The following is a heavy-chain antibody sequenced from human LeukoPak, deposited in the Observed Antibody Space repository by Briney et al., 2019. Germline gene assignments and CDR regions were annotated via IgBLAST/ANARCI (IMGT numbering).Heavy chain of an antibody. J-gene: IGHJ3*02. D-gene: IGHD2-2*01. CDR1: GFTFTNYA. CDR3: AKDLHTSYTHDAFDI. CDR2: ISGSGGTT. Sequence: GGSLRLSCAASGFTFTNYAMSWVRQAPGKGLEWVSAISGSGGTTYYADSVKGRFTISRDNSKNTLYLQMNGLRAEDTAVYYCAKDLHTSYTHDAFDIWGQGTMVTASS. V-gene: IGHV3-23*01.